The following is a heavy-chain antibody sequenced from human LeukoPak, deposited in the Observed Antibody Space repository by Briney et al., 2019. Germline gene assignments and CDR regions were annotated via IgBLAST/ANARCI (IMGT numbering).Heavy chain of an antibody. Sequence: GGSLRLSCAASGFTFNSCGMHWVRQAPGKGLEWVAFIQYDGNDPYSAESVKGRFTVSRDNSKNTLYLQMNRLRPEDTAVYYCASEISVVPSHTVEYFQHWGQGTLVTVSS. CDR2: IQYDGNDP. V-gene: IGHV3-30*02. J-gene: IGHJ1*01. CDR1: GFTFNSCG. D-gene: IGHD2-2*01. CDR3: ASEISVVPSHTVEYFQH.